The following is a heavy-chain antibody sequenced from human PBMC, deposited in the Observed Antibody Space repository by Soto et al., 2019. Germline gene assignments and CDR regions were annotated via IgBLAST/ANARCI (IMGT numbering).Heavy chain of an antibody. CDR2: VFPDGSEK. CDR1: GFHFSSYR. V-gene: IGHV3-7*01. Sequence: PGGSLRLSCATSGFHFSSYRMSWVRQAPGKGLEWVASVFPDGSEKDYLDSVKGRFTISRENVEHSLYLQMNTLRVEDTAVYYCAKWRWLQSEVDYWGQGTLVTVSS. CDR3: AKWRWLQSEVDY. J-gene: IGHJ4*02. D-gene: IGHD5-12*01.